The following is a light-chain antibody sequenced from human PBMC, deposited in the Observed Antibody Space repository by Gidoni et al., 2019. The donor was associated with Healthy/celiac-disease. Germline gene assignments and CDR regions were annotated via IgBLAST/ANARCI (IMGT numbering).Light chain of an antibody. CDR1: QSISSW. CDR2: KAS. CDR3: QQYNSYLLT. V-gene: IGKV1-5*03. J-gene: IGKJ4*01. Sequence: DIQLTQSPSTLSASVGDRVTITCRASQSISSWLAWYQQKPGKAPKLLIYKASSLESGVPSRFSGSGSGTEFTLTISSLQPDDFATYYCQQYNSYLLTFGGGTKVEIK.